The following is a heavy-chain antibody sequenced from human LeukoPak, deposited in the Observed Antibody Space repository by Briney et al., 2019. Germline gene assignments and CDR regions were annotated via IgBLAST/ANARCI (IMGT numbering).Heavy chain of an antibody. V-gene: IGHV1-2*02. D-gene: IGHD5-12*01. Sequence: ASVKVSCKASGYTFTGYYTHWVRQAPGQGLEWMGWINPNSGGTNYAQKFQGRVTMTRDTSISTAYMELSRLRSDDTAVYYCARSHVDIVATGGFDPWGQGTLVTVSS. CDR3: ARSHVDIVATGGFDP. CDR1: GYTFTGYY. CDR2: INPNSGGT. J-gene: IGHJ5*02.